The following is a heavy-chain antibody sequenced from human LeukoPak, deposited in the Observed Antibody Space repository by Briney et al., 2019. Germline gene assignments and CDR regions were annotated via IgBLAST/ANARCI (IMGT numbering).Heavy chain of an antibody. J-gene: IGHJ5*02. CDR2: INQSGST. D-gene: IGHD3-10*01. Sequence: PAETLTLTCAVYGGSFSGYYWSWIRQPPGKGLEWIGEINQSGSTNYNPSLKSRVSISVDTSKNQFSLKLSSVTAADTAVYYCAIAWGIRVASDPWGQGTLVTVSS. V-gene: IGHV4-34*01. CDR1: GGSFSGYY. CDR3: AIAWGIRVASDP.